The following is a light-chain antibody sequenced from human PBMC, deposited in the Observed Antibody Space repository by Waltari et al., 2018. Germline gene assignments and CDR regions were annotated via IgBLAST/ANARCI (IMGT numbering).Light chain of an antibody. V-gene: IGKV3-11*01. CDR1: QSVRSY. CDR3: QQRSTWPAT. CDR2: DAS. Sequence: EIVLTQSPATLSLSPGERATLSCKASQSVRSYLAWYQQRHGQAPRLLIYDASNRVAGIPARFSGTGSGTDFTLTISSLEPDDFAIYYCQQRSTWPATFGPGTKVDIK. J-gene: IGKJ3*01.